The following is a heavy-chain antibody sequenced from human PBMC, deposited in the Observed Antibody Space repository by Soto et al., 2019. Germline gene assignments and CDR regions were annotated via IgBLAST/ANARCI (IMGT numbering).Heavy chain of an antibody. CDR2: ISGSGGST. V-gene: IGHV3-23*01. Sequence: GESLKISCAASGFTFANYALSWVRRAPGKGLEWVSAISGSGGSTYYADSVKGRVTISRDNSKNMVYLQMNSLRAEDTAVYYCAKDHLTTGTSLGFDYWGQGTLVTVSS. D-gene: IGHD1-1*01. J-gene: IGHJ4*02. CDR3: AKDHLTTGTSLGFDY. CDR1: GFTFANYA.